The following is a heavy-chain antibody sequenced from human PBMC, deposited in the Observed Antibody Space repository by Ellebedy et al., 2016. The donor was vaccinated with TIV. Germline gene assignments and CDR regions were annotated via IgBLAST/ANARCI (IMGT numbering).Heavy chain of an antibody. CDR3: AKDGFTMIPYGMDV. CDR2: IWYDGSNK. J-gene: IGHJ6*02. D-gene: IGHD3-22*01. Sequence: GESLKISCAASGFTFSSYGMHWVRQAPGKGLEWVAVIWYDGSNKYYADSVKGRFTISRDNSKNTLYLQMNSLRAEDTAVYYCAKDGFTMIPYGMDVWGQGTTVTVSS. CDR1: GFTFSSYG. V-gene: IGHV3-33*06.